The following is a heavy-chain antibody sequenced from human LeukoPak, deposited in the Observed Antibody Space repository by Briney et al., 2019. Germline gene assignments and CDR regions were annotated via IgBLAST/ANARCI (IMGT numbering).Heavy chain of an antibody. D-gene: IGHD3-10*01. V-gene: IGHV4-59*08. CDR1: GGSLSSYY. Sequence: SETLSLTCAVSGGSLSSYYWSWIRQPPGKGLEWIGDIYYSGSTNYNPSLTSRVTISVDTSKNQFSLKLSSVTAADTAVYYCARRIGGGSGGPPWFDPWGQGTLVTVS. CDR3: ARRIGGGSGGPPWFDP. J-gene: IGHJ5*02. CDR2: IYYSGST.